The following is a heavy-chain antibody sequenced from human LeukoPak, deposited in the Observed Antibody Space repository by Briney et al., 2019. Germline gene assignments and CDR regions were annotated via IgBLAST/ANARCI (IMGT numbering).Heavy chain of an antibody. CDR3: ARGNWRNEYYFDY. D-gene: IGHD1-1*01. J-gene: IGHJ4*02. V-gene: IGHV3-23*01. CDR2: ISGSGGST. Sequence: GGSLRLSCAASGFTFSSYAMSWVRQAPGKGLEWVSAISGSGGSTYYADSVKGRFTISRDNSKNTLYLQMNSLRAEDTAVYYCARGNWRNEYYFDYWGQGTLVTVSS. CDR1: GFTFSSYA.